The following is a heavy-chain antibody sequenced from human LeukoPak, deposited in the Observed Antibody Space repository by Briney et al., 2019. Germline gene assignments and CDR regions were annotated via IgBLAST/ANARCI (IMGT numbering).Heavy chain of an antibody. V-gene: IGHV3-7*05. CDR3: ASRSAGRYGLAL. D-gene: IGHD6-13*01. CDR1: GFSFSNYW. Sequence: GGSLRLSCAASGFSFSNYWMSWVRQAPGKGLEWVAHIKHDGSEQYYVDSVEDRFTISRDNAKSSLFLQMNNLRVEDTAEYYCASRSAGRYGLALWGQGTTVTVSS. J-gene: IGHJ6*02. CDR2: IKHDGSEQ.